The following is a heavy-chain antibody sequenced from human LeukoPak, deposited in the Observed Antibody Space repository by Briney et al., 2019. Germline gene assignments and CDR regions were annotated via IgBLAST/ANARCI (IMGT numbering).Heavy chain of an antibody. Sequence: GGSLRLSGSAPGFTFSSYAMHWVRQAPGKGLEFVSAISSDGGSSYYADSVNGRFTISSDNSKNTLYLQMSSLRAEDTAVYYCAKNRGFDITIVRGDYWGQGTLVTVSS. CDR1: GFTFSSYA. J-gene: IGHJ4*02. CDR2: ISSDGGSS. D-gene: IGHD3-10*01. CDR3: AKNRGFDITIVRGDY. V-gene: IGHV3-64D*08.